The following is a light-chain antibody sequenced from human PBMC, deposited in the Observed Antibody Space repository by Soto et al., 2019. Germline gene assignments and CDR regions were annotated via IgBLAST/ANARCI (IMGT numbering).Light chain of an antibody. J-gene: IGKJ1*01. CDR1: QSISSY. CDR3: QQGT. Sequence: DIQMTQSPSSLSASVGDRVTITCRASQSISSYLNWYQQKPGKAPKLLIYDASSLESGVPSRFSGSGSGTEFTLTISSRQPDDFATYYCQQGTFGQGTKVDIK. CDR2: DAS. V-gene: IGKV1-39*01.